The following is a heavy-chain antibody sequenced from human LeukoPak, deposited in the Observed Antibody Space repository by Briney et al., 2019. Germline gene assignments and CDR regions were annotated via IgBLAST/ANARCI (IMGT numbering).Heavy chain of an antibody. CDR3: GSGPVGTTVP. D-gene: IGHD1-1*01. J-gene: IGHJ5*02. CDR2: ISGSGSHA. Sequence: GGSLRLPCAASGFSFGSYAMGWTRQAPGQGLEWVSAISGSGSHANYAESVKGRFTISRDNSKNTLYLQMHSLIAADTAVYYCGSGPVGTTVPWGQGTLVTVSS. CDR1: GFSFGSYA. V-gene: IGHV3-23*01.